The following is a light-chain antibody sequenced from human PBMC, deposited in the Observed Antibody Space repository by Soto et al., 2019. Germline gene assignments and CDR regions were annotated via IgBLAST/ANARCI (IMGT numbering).Light chain of an antibody. CDR3: QQYYRSPPT. Sequence: DIVMTQSPDSLAVSLGERATINCKSSQSVLYSSNNKNYLAWYQQKPGQPPKLLIYWASTRESGVPDRFSGSGSGTDSTLTISSLQAEDVAVYYCQQYYRSPPTFGPGTKVDIK. V-gene: IGKV4-1*01. CDR2: WAS. J-gene: IGKJ3*01. CDR1: QSVLYSSNNKNY.